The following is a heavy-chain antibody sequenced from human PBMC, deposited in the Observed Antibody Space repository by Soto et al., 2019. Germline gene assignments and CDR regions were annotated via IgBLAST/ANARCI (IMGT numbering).Heavy chain of an antibody. V-gene: IGHV3-9*01. J-gene: IGHJ3*02. CDR1: GFTFDDYA. CDR3: AKGDDAFDI. Sequence: EVQLVESGGGLVQPGRSLRLSCAASGFTFDDYAMHWVRQAPGKGLEWVSGISWNSGSIGYADSVKGRFTISRDNAKNSLYLQMNGLRAEDTALYYCAKGDDAFDIWGQGTMVTVSS. CDR2: ISWNSGSI.